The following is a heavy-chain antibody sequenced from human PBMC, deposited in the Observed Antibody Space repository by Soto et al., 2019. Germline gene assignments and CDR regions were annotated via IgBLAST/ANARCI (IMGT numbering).Heavy chain of an antibody. D-gene: IGHD2-21*01. CDR1: GFTFSMDW. CDR2: INSDGSST. Sequence: PGGSLRLSCAASGFTFSMDWMHWVRQAPGKGLVWVSRINSDGSSTSYANSVKGRFTISRDNAKNTLYLQINSLRAEDTAVYYCARGRSCIFFVCYSDGLGTVSWCQGILVTVFS. J-gene: IGHJ5*02. CDR3: ARGRSCIFFVCYSDGLGTVS. V-gene: IGHV3-74*01.